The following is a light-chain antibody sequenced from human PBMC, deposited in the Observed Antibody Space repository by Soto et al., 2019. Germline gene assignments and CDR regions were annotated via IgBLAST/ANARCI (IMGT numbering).Light chain of an antibody. Sequence: QPVLTQPPSVSGAPGQSVTISCTGTSSNIGAGYDIHWYQQPPGTAPKLVIYNNHNRPSGVPDRFSGSKSGTSGSLAITGLQAEDEADYFCQSYDGTLTGVIFGGGTQLTVL. CDR3: QSYDGTLTGVI. V-gene: IGLV1-40*01. CDR2: NNH. CDR1: SSNIGAGYD. J-gene: IGLJ2*01.